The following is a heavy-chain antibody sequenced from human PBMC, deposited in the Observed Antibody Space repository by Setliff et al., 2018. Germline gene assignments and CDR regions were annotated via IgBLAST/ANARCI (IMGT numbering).Heavy chain of an antibody. J-gene: IGHJ1*01. CDR3: ASLQAAQYFQY. CDR2: IYPGDSET. V-gene: IGHV5-51*01. CDR1: GYSFTSNW. Sequence: HGESLKISCVGSGYSFTSNWIAWVRQMPGKGLDWMGIIYPGDSETRYSPFFQGRVTISVDKSISTAYLQWGSLRASDSAIYYCASLQAAQYFQYWGQGTLVTVSS.